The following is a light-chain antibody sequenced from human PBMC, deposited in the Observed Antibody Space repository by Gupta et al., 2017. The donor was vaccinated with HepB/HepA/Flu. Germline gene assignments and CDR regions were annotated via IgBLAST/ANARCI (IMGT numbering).Light chain of an antibody. CDR3: QSADSSGIWL. Sequence: SYELTQPPSVSVSPGQTARITCSGDALPEQYAYWYQQKSGQAPVLVIYKDSERPSGIPERFSGSSSGTTVTLTIIGVQAEDEADYYCQSADSSGIWLFGGGTKLTVL. V-gene: IGLV3-25*03. J-gene: IGLJ3*02. CDR2: KDS. CDR1: ALPEQY.